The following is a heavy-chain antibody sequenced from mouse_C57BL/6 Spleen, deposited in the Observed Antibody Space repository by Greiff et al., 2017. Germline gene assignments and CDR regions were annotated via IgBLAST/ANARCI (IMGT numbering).Heavy chain of an antibody. J-gene: IGHJ3*01. Sequence: VQLQQSGPELVKPGASVKMSCKASGYTFTDYNMHWVKQSHGKSLEWIGYINPNNGGTSYNQKFKGKATLTVNKSSSTAYMELRSLTSEDSAVYYCARSWYYDYDGGCAYWGQGTLVTVSA. CDR2: INPNNGGT. CDR1: GYTFTDYN. V-gene: IGHV1-22*01. CDR3: ARSWYYDYDGGCAY. D-gene: IGHD2-4*01.